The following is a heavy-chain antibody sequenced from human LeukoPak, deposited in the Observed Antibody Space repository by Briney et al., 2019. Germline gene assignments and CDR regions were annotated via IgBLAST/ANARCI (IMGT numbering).Heavy chain of an antibody. V-gene: IGHV3-73*01. CDR3: TTILYGDYGTFDI. J-gene: IGHJ3*02. D-gene: IGHD4-17*01. Sequence: GGSLRLSCAASEFTFSASAMHWVRQASGKGLEWVGRIRSKANSYATAYAASVKGRFTISRDDSENTAYLQVNSLKTEDTAVYYCTTILYGDYGTFDIWGQGTMVAVSS. CDR1: EFTFSASA. CDR2: IRSKANSYAT.